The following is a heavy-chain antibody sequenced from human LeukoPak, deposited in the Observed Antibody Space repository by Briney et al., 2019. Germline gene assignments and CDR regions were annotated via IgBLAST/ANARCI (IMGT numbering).Heavy chain of an antibody. CDR3: ARIYDFWSGHAFDY. CDR1: GYTFTGYY. Sequence: GASVKVSCKASGYTFTGYYMHWVRQAPGQGLEWMGRINPNSGGTNYAQKFQGRATMTRDTSISTAYMELSRLRSDDTAVYYCARIYDFWSGHAFDYWGQGTLVTVSS. CDR2: INPNSGGT. D-gene: IGHD3-3*01. J-gene: IGHJ4*02. V-gene: IGHV1-2*06.